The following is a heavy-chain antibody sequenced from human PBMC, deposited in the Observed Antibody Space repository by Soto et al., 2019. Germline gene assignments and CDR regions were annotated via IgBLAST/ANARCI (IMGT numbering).Heavy chain of an antibody. CDR2: MSGNGGRI. D-gene: IGHD1-20*01. V-gene: IGHV3-23*01. CDR3: VAYNTSRHAAFDI. CDR1: GFTFSNYA. Sequence: EVQLLESGGGLVQPGGSLRLSCAVSGFTFSNYAMTWVRQAPGKGLEWVSVMSGNGGRILYADSVKGRFTISRDNSKNTLYLQMNSLRLEDTAVYYCVAYNTSRHAAFDIWGQGTMVIVSS. J-gene: IGHJ3*02.